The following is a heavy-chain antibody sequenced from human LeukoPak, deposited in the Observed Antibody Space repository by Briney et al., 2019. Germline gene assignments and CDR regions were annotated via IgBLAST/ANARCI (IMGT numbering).Heavy chain of an antibody. D-gene: IGHD6-13*01. J-gene: IGHJ5*02. CDR2: IYYSGST. V-gene: IGHV4-39*07. Sequence: SETLSLTCTVSGGSISSSSYYWGWIRQPPGKGLEWIGSIYYSGSTYYNPSLKSRVTISVDKSKNQFSLKLSSVTAADTAVYYCARVCISWYSSWYGTRWFDPWGQGTLVTVSS. CDR3: ARVCISWYSSWYGTRWFDP. CDR1: GGSISSSSYY.